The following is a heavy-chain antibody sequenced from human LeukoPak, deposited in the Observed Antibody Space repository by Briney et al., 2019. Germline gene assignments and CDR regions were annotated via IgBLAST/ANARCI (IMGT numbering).Heavy chain of an antibody. J-gene: IGHJ4*02. CDR1: GLTFSSYS. D-gene: IGHD2-2*01. Sequence: GGSLRLSCAASGLTFSSYSMSWVRQAPGKGLEWVSGISFSGTTTYYADSVKGRFTVSRDNSKNALYLQMYGLRAEDTAVYYCARDPTELQLLSYYFDSWGQGTLVAVSS. V-gene: IGHV3-23*01. CDR3: ARDPTELQLLSYYFDS. CDR2: ISFSGTTT.